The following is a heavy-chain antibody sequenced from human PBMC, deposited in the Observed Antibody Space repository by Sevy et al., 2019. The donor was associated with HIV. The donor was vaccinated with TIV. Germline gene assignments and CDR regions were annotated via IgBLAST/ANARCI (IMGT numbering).Heavy chain of an antibody. CDR1: GFTFSKYS. D-gene: IGHD2-8*01. J-gene: IGHJ4*02. V-gene: IGHV3-23*01. CDR3: AREGCTKPHDY. Sequence: GGSLRLSCAASGFTFSKYSMSWVRQPPGKGLEWVSTLSFGCGEINYADSVKGRFTISRDNSKSSVYLQMNNLRPEDTAVYYGAREGCTKPHDYWGQGTRVTVS. CDR2: LSFGCGEI.